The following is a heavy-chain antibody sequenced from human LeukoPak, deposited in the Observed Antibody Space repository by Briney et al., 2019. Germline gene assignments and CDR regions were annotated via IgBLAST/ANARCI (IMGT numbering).Heavy chain of an antibody. V-gene: IGHV3-64*02. CDR1: GFTFSNYA. CDR3: ARSHRSSWFDAFDI. J-gene: IGHJ3*02. D-gene: IGHD6-13*01. CDR2: INDNGDTT. Sequence: GGSLRLSCAASGFTFSNYAFLWVRQAPGKGLEYVSAINDNGDTTYYADSVKGRFTISRDISKNTLFLQMGSLRTEDMAVYYCARSHRSSWFDAFDIWGQGRMVTVSS.